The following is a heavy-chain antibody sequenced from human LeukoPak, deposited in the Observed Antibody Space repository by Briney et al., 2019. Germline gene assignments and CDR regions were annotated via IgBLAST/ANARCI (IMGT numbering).Heavy chain of an antibody. CDR3: ARGPAAIPWHLRFDY. V-gene: IGHV3-48*02. J-gene: IGHJ4*02. CDR2: ISSSSSTI. Sequence: PGGSLRLSCAASGFTFSSYSMNWVLQAPGKGLEWVSYISSSSSTIYYADSVKGRFTISRDNAKNSLYLQMNSLRDEDTAVYYCARGPAAIPWHLRFDYWGQGTLVTVSS. D-gene: IGHD2-2*02. CDR1: GFTFSSYS.